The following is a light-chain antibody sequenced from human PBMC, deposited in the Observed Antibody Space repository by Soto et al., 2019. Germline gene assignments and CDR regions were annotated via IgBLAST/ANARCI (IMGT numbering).Light chain of an antibody. CDR2: AAS. Sequence: DIQLTQSPSFLSASVGDRVTITCRASQGISSYLAWYQQKPGKAPKLLIYAASTLQSGVPSRFRGSGSGTEFTLPNNPLQTESFSNYFRQQLNSYPLTFGQGTRLE. CDR3: QQLNSYPLT. J-gene: IGKJ5*01. CDR1: QGISSY. V-gene: IGKV1-9*01.